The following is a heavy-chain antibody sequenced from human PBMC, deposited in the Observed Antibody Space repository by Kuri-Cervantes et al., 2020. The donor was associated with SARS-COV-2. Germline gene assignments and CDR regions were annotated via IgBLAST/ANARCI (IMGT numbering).Heavy chain of an antibody. CDR2: IKSKTDGGTT. D-gene: IGHD2-2*01. V-gene: IGHV3-15*01. Sequence: GGSLRLSCAASGFTFSSYWMHWVRQAPGKGLEWVGRIKSKTDGGTTDYAAPVKGRFTISRDDSKNTLYLQMNSLKTEDTAVYYCTTDQVAGSYCSSTSCYEDYWGQGTLVTVSS. J-gene: IGHJ4*02. CDR1: GFTFSSYW. CDR3: TTDQVAGSYCSSTSCYEDY.